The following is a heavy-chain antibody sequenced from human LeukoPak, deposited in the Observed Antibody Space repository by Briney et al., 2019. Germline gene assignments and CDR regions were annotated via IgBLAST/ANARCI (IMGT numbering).Heavy chain of an antibody. J-gene: IGHJ5*02. D-gene: IGHD2-2*01. CDR2: INPSGGST. CDR3: ARWVDCSSTSCSFIGFDP. V-gene: IGHV1-46*01. CDR1: GYTFTRYY. Sequence: ASVKVSCKASGYTFTRYYMHWVRQAPGEGLEWMGVINPSGGSTSYAQKFQGRVTMTRDTSTSTVYMELSSLRSEDTAVYYCARWVDCSSTSCSFIGFDPWGQGTLVTVSS.